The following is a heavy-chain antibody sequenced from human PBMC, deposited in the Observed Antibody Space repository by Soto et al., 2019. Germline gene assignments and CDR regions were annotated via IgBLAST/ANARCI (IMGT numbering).Heavy chain of an antibody. CDR2: IYWGDDN. CDR1: GFSLSTRAVG. D-gene: IGHD5-12*01. J-gene: IGHJ5*02. V-gene: IGHV2-5*02. CDR3: VHTCGWLHTT. Sequence: QITLKESGPTLVKPTQTLTLSCTFSGFSLSTRAVGVAWIRQPPGKALEWLALIYWGDDNRYSPSLKSRLTVTKDTSRHQVILTMINMDPVDTATSYCVHTCGWLHTTWGQGTLVTVSS.